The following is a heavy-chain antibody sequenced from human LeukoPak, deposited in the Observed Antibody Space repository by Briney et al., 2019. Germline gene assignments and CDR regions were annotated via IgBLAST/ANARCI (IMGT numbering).Heavy chain of an antibody. J-gene: IGHJ4*02. V-gene: IGHV4-34*01. D-gene: IGHD3-9*01. CDR1: GGSFSGYY. CDR3: ARYDILTGSDY. Sequence: PSETLSLTCAVYGGSFSGYYWSWLRQPPGKGLEWIGEINHSGSTNYNPSLKSRVTISVDTSKNQFSLKLSSVTAADTAVYYCARYDILTGSDYWGQGTLVTVSS. CDR2: INHSGST.